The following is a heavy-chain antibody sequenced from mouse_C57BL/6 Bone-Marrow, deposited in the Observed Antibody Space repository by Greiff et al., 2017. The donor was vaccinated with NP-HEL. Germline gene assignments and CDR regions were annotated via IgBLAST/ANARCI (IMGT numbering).Heavy chain of an antibody. D-gene: IGHD2-3*01. J-gene: IGHJ2*01. V-gene: IGHV1-59*01. CDR2: IDPSDSYT. Sequence: QVQLQQSGAELVRPGTSVKLSCKASGYTFTSYWMHWVKQRPGHGLEWIGVIDPSDSYTNYNQKFKGKATLTVDTSSSTAYMQLSSLTSEDSAVYYCANDGYLGYWGQGTTLTVSS. CDR3: ANDGYLGY. CDR1: GYTFTSYW.